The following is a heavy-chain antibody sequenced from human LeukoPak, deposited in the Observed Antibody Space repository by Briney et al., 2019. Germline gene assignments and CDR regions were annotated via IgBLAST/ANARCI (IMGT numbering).Heavy chain of an antibody. Sequence: PSETLSLTCDVSGYSISSGYYWGWIRQPPGKGLEFIGSMYHSGSTYYNPSLKSRVTISVDTSKNQFSLKLSSVTAADTAVYYCARHGGSNHIQRTSDIWGQGTMVTVSS. CDR2: MYHSGST. D-gene: IGHD1-26*01. J-gene: IGHJ3*02. CDR1: GYSISSGYY. V-gene: IGHV4-38-2*01. CDR3: ARHGGSNHIQRTSDI.